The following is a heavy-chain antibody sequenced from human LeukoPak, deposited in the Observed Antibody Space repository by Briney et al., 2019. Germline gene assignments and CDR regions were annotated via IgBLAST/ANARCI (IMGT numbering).Heavy chain of an antibody. CDR2: ISSSSSYI. CDR1: GFTFSSYE. Sequence: GGSLRLSCAVSGFTFSSYEMNWVRQAPGKGLEWVSSISSSSSYIYYADSVKGRFTISRDNAKNSLYLQMNSLRAEDTAVYYCARTTDNYYYYYMDVWGKGTTVTVSS. J-gene: IGHJ6*03. CDR3: ARTTDNYYYYYMDV. D-gene: IGHD4-17*01. V-gene: IGHV3-21*01.